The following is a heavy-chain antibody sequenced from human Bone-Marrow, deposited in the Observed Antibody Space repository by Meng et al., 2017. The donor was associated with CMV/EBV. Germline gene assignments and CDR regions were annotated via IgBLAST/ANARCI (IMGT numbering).Heavy chain of an antibody. CDR3: ARDQDIVVVVAANHYYYGMDV. CDR1: GGTFSSYT. D-gene: IGHD2-15*01. CDR2: IIPILGIA. J-gene: IGHJ6*02. V-gene: IGHV1-69*04. Sequence: SVKVSCKASGGTFSSYTISWVRQAPGQGLEWMGRIIPILGIANYAQKFQGRVTITADKSTSTAYMELSSLRSEDTAVYYCARDQDIVVVVAANHYYYGMDVWGQGTTVAVSS.